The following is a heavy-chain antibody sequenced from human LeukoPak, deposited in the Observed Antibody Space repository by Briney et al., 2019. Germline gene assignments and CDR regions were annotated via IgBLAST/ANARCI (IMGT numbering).Heavy chain of an antibody. CDR3: ATSQTTSGRYGNAFDI. J-gene: IGHJ3*02. V-gene: IGHV3-7*01. CDR2: IKHDGGEK. Sequence: PGGSLRLSCVASGFIFSNSWMSWVRQAPGKGLEWVANIKHDGGEKYYMDSVKGRFTISRDNARNSLDLQMNNLRVEDTAVYYCATSQTTSGRYGNAFDIWGQGTTVTV. D-gene: IGHD6-19*01. CDR1: GFIFSNSW.